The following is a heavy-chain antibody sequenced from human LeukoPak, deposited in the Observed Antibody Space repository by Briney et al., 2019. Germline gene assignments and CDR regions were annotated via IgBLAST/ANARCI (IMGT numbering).Heavy chain of an antibody. CDR1: GGTFSSYA. CDR2: IIPIFGTA. Sequence: SVKVSCKASGGTFSSYAISWVRQAPGQGLEWMGGIIPIFGTANYAQKFQGRVTITADESTSTAYMELSSLRSEDTAVYYCARNSGWYEAFYGMDVWGQGTTVTVSS. D-gene: IGHD6-19*01. J-gene: IGHJ6*02. CDR3: ARNSGWYEAFYGMDV. V-gene: IGHV1-69*13.